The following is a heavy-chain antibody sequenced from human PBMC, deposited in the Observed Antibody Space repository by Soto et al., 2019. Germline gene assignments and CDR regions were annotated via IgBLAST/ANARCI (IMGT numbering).Heavy chain of an antibody. CDR3: AREGGGYRFDY. Sequence: QVQLLESGPGLVKPSETLSLTCAVPDGSRGSYYWSWLRQPPGKGLEWIGYIFYTGDTKYNPSHKGRTPISVDTPRHRISLQLSSVPAPDTAVYYCAREGGGYRFDYWGQGILVTVSS. V-gene: IGHV4-59*01. CDR2: IFYTGDT. J-gene: IGHJ4*02. D-gene: IGHD1-26*01. CDR1: DGSRGSYY.